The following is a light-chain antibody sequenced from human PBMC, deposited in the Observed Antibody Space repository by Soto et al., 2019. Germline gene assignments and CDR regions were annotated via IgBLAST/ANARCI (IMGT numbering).Light chain of an antibody. V-gene: IGLV2-8*01. CDR1: SSDVGGYNY. J-gene: IGLJ1*01. CDR2: EVT. Sequence: QSVLTQPPSASGSPGQSVTISCTGTSSDVGGYNYVYWYQQHPGKAPKLMIYEVTKRPSGVPDRFSGSKPGNTASLTVSGLQAEDEADYYCSSYADRNSXVFGTGNKVTVL. CDR3: SSYADRNSXV.